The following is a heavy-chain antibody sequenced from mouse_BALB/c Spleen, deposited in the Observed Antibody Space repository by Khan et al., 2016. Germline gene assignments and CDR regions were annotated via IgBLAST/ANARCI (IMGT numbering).Heavy chain of an antibody. Sequence: QVQLQQSGADLVRPGTSVKVSCKASGYAFTNVLIDWIKQRPGQSLDWIGVINPGSGSTNYNEKFKGKATLTADKSSSTAYMQLSSLTSDDSAVYFCASQYGSSYVGFAYWGQGTLVTVSA. D-gene: IGHD1-1*01. CDR2: INPGSGST. CDR3: ASQYGSSYVGFAY. V-gene: IGHV1-54*01. CDR1: GYAFTNVL. J-gene: IGHJ3*01.